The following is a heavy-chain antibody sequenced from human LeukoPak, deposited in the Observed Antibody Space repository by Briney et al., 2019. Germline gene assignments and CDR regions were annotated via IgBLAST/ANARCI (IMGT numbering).Heavy chain of an antibody. CDR1: GGSFSGYY. V-gene: IGHV4-34*01. D-gene: IGHD6-6*01. CDR3: ARRIAARPRGYWFDP. CDR2: INHSGST. J-gene: IGHJ5*02. Sequence: PSETLSLTCAVYGGSFSGYYWSWIRQPPGKGLEWIGEINHSGSTNYNPSLKSRVTISVDTSKNQFSLKVSFVTAADTAVYYCARRIAARPRGYWFDPWGQGTLVTASS.